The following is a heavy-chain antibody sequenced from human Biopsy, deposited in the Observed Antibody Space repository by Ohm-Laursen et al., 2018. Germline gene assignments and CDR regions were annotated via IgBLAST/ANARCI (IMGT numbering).Heavy chain of an antibody. CDR2: ITTSGETT. D-gene: IGHD1-1*01. V-gene: IGHV3-23*01. CDR3: AKFTGYTFPWDAFDM. CDR1: GFTFSSNW. J-gene: IGHJ3*02. Sequence: SLRLSCSASGFTFSSNWMHWVRQPPGKGLEWVSAITTSGETTYYTDPVKGRFTISRDNSKNTLYLQMTSLGADDTAIYYCAKFTGYTFPWDAFDMWGQGTMVTVSS.